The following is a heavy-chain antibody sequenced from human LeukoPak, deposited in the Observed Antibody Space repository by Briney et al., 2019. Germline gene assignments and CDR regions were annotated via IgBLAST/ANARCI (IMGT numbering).Heavy chain of an antibody. CDR1: GYSFTNYW. CDR3: ARHGCSTTSCAQFDP. V-gene: IGHV5-51*01. Sequence: GESLKISCKGSGYSFTNYWIGWVRQMPGKGLEWMGIIYPGDSDTRYSPSFQGQVTISADKSISTAYLQWSSLKASDTAMYYCARHGCSTTSCAQFDPWAREPWSPSPQ. J-gene: IGHJ5*02. CDR2: IYPGDSDT. D-gene: IGHD2-2*01.